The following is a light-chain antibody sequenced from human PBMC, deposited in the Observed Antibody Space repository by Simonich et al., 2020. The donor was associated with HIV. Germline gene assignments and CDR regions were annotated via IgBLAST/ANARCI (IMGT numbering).Light chain of an antibody. CDR1: QSVIHSY. Sequence: EIVFTQSPATLPLFLGERATLSCLASQSVIHSYLAWYQQKPGRAPRRLIYDASCRATGIPDRFSGSGSGTDFTLTISRLEPEDFAVYYCQQYGSSPVTFGGGTKVEIK. J-gene: IGKJ4*01. CDR3: QQYGSSPVT. V-gene: IGKV3D-20*01. CDR2: DAS.